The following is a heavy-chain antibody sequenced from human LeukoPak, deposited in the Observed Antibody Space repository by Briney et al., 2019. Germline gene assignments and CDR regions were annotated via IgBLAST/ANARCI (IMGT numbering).Heavy chain of an antibody. CDR1: GGSLSSYA. Sequence: SVKVSCKTSGGSLSSYAISWVRQAPGQGLEWMGGIIPLLGTPTYAQKFQGRVTITTDGSTSTVDMELSSLRSEDTAVYHCARGDPINPRNPYYHWGQGTLVTVSS. CDR3: ARGDPINPRNPYYH. V-gene: IGHV1-69*05. J-gene: IGHJ5*02. CDR2: IIPLLGTP. D-gene: IGHD3-16*01.